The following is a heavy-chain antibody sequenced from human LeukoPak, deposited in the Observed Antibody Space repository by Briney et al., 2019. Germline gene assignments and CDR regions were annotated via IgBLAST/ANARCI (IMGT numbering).Heavy chain of an antibody. CDR2: INHSGST. D-gene: IGHD3-3*01. J-gene: IGHJ5*02. CDR3: ARRPATYYDFWSGSPNWFDP. Sequence: SETLSLTCAVYGGSFSGYYWSSIRQPPGKGLEWIGEINHSGSTNYNPSLKSRVTISVDTSKNQFSLKLSSVTAADTAVYYCARRPATYYDFWSGSPNWFDPWGQGTLVTVSS. V-gene: IGHV4-34*01. CDR1: GGSFSGYY.